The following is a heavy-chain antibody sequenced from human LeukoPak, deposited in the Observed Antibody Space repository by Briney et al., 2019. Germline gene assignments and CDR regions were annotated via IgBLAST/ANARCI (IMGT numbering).Heavy chain of an antibody. J-gene: IGHJ4*02. V-gene: IGHV3-30*12. Sequence: PGGSLRLSCEASGFTFSTYGMHWVRQAPGKGLEWVAVILYDGSNKYYEDSVKGRFTISRDNSKNTLYLQMNSLRAEDTAVYYCARGRAEGVITGTPFDYWGQGTLVTVSS. CDR2: ILYDGSNK. CDR1: GFTFSTYG. D-gene: IGHD1-20*01. CDR3: ARGRAEGVITGTPFDY.